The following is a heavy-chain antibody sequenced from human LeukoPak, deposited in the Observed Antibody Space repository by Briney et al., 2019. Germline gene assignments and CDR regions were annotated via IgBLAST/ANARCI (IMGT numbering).Heavy chain of an antibody. CDR2: IRYDGSNK. CDR1: GFTFSSYG. Sequence: GGSLKLSCAASGFTFSSYGMHWVRQAPGKGLEWVAFIRYDGSNKYYADSVKGRFTISRDNSKNTLYLQMNSLRAEDTAVYYCAKKSYDSSGYFDYWGQGTLVTVSS. J-gene: IGHJ4*02. CDR3: AKKSYDSSGYFDY. D-gene: IGHD3-22*01. V-gene: IGHV3-30*02.